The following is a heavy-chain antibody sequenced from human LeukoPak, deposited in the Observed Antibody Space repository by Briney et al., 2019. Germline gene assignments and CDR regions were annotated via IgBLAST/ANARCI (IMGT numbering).Heavy chain of an antibody. CDR2: VYTSGST. D-gene: IGHD3-22*01. CDR1: GGSISSDNYS. J-gene: IGHJ4*02. V-gene: IGHV4-61*02. CDR3: ARDRYYYDSSGYYYFDY. Sequence: PSETLSLTCTVSGGSISSDNYSWSWIRQPAGKGLEWIGRVYTSGSTNYNPSLKSRVTMSVDTPKNQFSLKLSSVTAADTAVYYCARDRYYYDSSGYYYFDYWGQGTLVTVSS.